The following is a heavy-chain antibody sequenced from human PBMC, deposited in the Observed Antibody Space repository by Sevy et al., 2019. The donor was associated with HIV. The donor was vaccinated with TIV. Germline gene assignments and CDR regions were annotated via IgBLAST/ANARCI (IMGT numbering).Heavy chain of an antibody. Sequence: GGSLRLSCAASGFRFDRYSLNWVRQAPGKGLEWVSYISSGSSSINYADSVKDRFTISRDNAKKSLFLQMNSLRAEDTAVYYCARGPSIFGDVDGLNIWGQGTMVTVS. CDR3: ARGPSIFGDVDGLNI. V-gene: IGHV3-48*01. CDR2: ISSGSSSI. D-gene: IGHD3-3*01. J-gene: IGHJ3*02. CDR1: GFRFDRYS.